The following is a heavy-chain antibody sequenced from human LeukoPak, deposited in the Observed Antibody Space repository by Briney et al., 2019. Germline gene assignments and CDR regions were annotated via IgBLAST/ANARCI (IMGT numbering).Heavy chain of an antibody. CDR2: ISGSGGDT. CDR3: AKDSDYGDPWYCDS. Sequence: GGSLRLSCAASGFTFDIYAMSWARQAPGKGLEWVSSISGSGGDTYYADSVKGRFTISRDSSKNTLYLQMNRLRAEDTAVYYCAKDSDYGDPWYCDSWGQGTLVTVSS. V-gene: IGHV3-23*01. J-gene: IGHJ4*02. CDR1: GFTFDIYA. D-gene: IGHD4-17*01.